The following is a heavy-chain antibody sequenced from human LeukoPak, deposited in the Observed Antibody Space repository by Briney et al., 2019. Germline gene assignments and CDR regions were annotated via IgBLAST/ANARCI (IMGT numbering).Heavy chain of an antibody. CDR1: GFTFSGSA. D-gene: IGHD4-17*01. V-gene: IGHV3-73*01. CDR2: IGSEANSYAT. J-gene: IGHJ3*02. CDR3: TRLKTYGDYHNGDAFDI. Sequence: VGSLRLSCAASGFTFSGSAMHWVRQASGKGLEWVGRIGSEANSYATAYAASVKGRFTISRDDSKNTAYLQMNSLKTEDTAVYYCTRLKTYGDYHNGDAFDIRGQGTMVTVSS.